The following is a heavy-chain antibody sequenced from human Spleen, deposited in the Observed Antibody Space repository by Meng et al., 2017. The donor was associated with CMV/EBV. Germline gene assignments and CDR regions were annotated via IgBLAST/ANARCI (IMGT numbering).Heavy chain of an antibody. Sequence: QVQLVQAGAEVKKPGSSVKVSCKASGGTFSSYAISWVRQAPGQGLDWMGWINPNTGGTNFAQKFQGRVTMTRDTSISTAYMELSRLRSDDTAVYYCARDIVGATADYWGQGTLVTVSS. CDR2: INPNTGGT. CDR1: GGTFSSYA. V-gene: IGHV1-2*02. D-gene: IGHD1-26*01. J-gene: IGHJ4*02. CDR3: ARDIVGATADY.